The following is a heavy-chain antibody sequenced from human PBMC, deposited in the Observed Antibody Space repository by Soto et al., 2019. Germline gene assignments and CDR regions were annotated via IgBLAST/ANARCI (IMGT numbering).Heavy chain of an antibody. CDR2: INAGNGNT. J-gene: IGHJ5*02. V-gene: IGHV1-3*01. D-gene: IGHD3-3*01. CDR3: ARAGYDFWSGYYNWFDP. Sequence: QVQLVQSGAEVKKPGASVKVSCKASGYTFTSYAMHWVRQAPGQRLEWMGWINAGNGNTKYSKKFQGRVTITRDTSASTAYMELSSLRSEDTAVYYCARAGYDFWSGYYNWFDPWGQGTLVTVSS. CDR1: GYTFTSYA.